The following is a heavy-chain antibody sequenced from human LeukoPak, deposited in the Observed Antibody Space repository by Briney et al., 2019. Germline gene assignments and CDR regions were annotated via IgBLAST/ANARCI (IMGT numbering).Heavy chain of an antibody. CDR3: ALNDYGDGLGY. D-gene: IGHD4-17*01. V-gene: IGHV1-2*02. CDR1: GYTFTVYY. Sequence: ASVKVSCKASGYTFTVYYIHWVRQASGQGLEWMGWINPNSGGTNYAQRFQGRVTMTRDTSFSTAYMELSRLRSDDTAVYYCALNDYGDGLGYWGQGALVTVFS. J-gene: IGHJ4*02. CDR2: INPNSGGT.